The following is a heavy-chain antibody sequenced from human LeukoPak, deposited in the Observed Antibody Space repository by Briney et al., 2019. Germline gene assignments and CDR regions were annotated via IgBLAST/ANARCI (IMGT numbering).Heavy chain of an antibody. D-gene: IGHD4-17*01. CDR2: ISTNGGTT. J-gene: IGHJ4*02. V-gene: IGHV3-64*01. CDR1: GFSFSTFA. Sequence: GGSLRLSCAASGFSFSTFAMHWVRQAPGKGLEYVSGISTNGGTTYYARSVKGRFTISRDNSKNTLFLQMGSLRAEDMAVYYCARDPDYGDYFFDYWGQGTLVAVSS. CDR3: ARDPDYGDYFFDY.